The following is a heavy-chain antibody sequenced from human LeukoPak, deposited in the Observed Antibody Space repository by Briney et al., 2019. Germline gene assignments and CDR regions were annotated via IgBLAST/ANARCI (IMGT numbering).Heavy chain of an antibody. D-gene: IGHD1-26*01. V-gene: IGHV3-23*01. CDR2: ISGSGGST. Sequence: PGGSLRLSCAASGFTFSSYAMSWVRQAPGKGLEWVSVISGSGGSTYYADSVKGRFTLSRDNSKNTLYLQMNSLRAEDTAVYYCARLLEWELLNYLDYWGQGTLVTVSS. J-gene: IGHJ4*02. CDR3: ARLLEWELLNYLDY. CDR1: GFTFSSYA.